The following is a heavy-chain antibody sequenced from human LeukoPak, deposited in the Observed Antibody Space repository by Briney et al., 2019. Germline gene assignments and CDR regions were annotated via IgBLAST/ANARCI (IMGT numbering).Heavy chain of an antibody. Sequence: SETLSLTCTVSGGSISSSSYYWGWIRQPPGKGPEWIGSIYYSGSTYYNPSLKSRVTISVDTSKNQFSLKLSSVAAADTAVYYCARHGTGIGDTAYYYYMDVWGKGTTVTISS. D-gene: IGHD5-18*01. CDR1: GGSISSSSYY. J-gene: IGHJ6*03. V-gene: IGHV4-39*01. CDR3: ARHGTGIGDTAYYYYMDV. CDR2: IYYSGST.